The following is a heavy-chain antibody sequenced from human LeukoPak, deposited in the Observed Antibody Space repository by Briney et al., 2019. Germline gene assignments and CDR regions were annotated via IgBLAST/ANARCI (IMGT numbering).Heavy chain of an antibody. J-gene: IGHJ4*02. Sequence: SETLSLTCAVSGGSISSSNWWSWVRQPPGKGLEWIGEIYHSGSTNYNPSLKSRVTISVDTSKNQFSLKLSSVTAADTAVYYCARSPRAGDRTVDYWGQGTLVTVSS. V-gene: IGHV4-4*02. CDR1: GGSISSSNW. CDR2: IYHSGST. D-gene: IGHD7-27*01. CDR3: ARSPRAGDRTVDY.